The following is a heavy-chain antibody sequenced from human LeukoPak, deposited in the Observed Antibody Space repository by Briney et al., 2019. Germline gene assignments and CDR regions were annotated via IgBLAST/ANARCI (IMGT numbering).Heavy chain of an antibody. CDR3: ARDAGNSGYGCDL. CDR1: GFTFSSYS. CDR2: IRYTGET. V-gene: IGHV3-48*01. J-gene: IGHJ5*02. D-gene: IGHD5-12*01. Sequence: GGSLRLSCAASGFTFSSYSMNWVRQAPGKGLEWVSHIRYTGETFYADSVKGRFTISKDNARNSLYLQMNDLRGEDTAIYYCARDAGNSGYGCDLWGQGALVTVSS.